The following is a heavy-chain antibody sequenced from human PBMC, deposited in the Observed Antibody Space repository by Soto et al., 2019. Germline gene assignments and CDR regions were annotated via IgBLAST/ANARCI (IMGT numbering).Heavy chain of an antibody. CDR3: AKDPPKYGDYFWFDP. Sequence: EVQLLESGGGLVQPGGSLRLSCAASGFTFSSYAMSWVRQAPGKGLEWVSAISGSGGRTYYAESVKGRFTISRDNSKNTRYLQLNRLRDEDRAVYYCAKDPPKYGDYFWFDPWCQGTLVTVSS. D-gene: IGHD4-17*01. V-gene: IGHV3-23*01. CDR2: ISGSGGRT. CDR1: GFTFSSYA. J-gene: IGHJ5*02.